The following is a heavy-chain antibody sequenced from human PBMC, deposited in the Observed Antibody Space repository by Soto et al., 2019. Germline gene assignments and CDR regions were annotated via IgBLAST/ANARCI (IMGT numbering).Heavy chain of an antibody. CDR2: IYXXXXX. D-gene: IGHD3-10*01. J-gene: IGHJ4*01. Sequence: PSETQALIAPVASDSMTSYYWSWIRQTPGKGLEXXGXIYXXXXXNXXPSLKSRVTISLDTSKTQFSLRLSFVTAADTAVYYCARMSLFYFFDSWGQGTLVTAAS. CDR1: SDSMTSYY. V-gene: IGHV4-59*01. CDR3: ARMSLFYFFDS.